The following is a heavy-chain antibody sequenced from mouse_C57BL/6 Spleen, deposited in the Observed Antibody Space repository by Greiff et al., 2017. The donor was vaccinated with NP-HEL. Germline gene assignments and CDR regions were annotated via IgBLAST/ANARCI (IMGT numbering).Heavy chain of an antibody. D-gene: IGHD1-1*01. CDR2: IDPENGDT. CDR1: GFNIKDDY. V-gene: IGHV14-4*01. CDR3: TTLYYYGSSSLFDY. Sequence: EVQLQQSGAELVRPGASVKLSCTASGFNIKDDYMHWVKQRPEQGLEWIGWIDPENGDTEYASKFQGKATITADTSSNTAYLQLSSLTSEDTAVYYWTTLYYYGSSSLFDYWGQGTTLTVSS. J-gene: IGHJ2*01.